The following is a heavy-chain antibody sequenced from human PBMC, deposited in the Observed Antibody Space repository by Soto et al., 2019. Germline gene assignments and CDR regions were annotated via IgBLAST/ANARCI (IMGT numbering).Heavy chain of an antibody. Sequence: XGPTLVNPTQSLTLTCTFFGFSLSTSGMCVSWIRQPPGKALEWLALIDWDDDKYYSTSLKTRLTISKDTSKNQVVLTMTNMDPVDTATYYCARIRGDYAFDIWGQGTMVTVSS. CDR1: GFSLSTSGMC. D-gene: IGHD3-3*01. CDR2: IDWDDDK. CDR3: ARIRGDYAFDI. J-gene: IGHJ3*02. V-gene: IGHV2-70*01.